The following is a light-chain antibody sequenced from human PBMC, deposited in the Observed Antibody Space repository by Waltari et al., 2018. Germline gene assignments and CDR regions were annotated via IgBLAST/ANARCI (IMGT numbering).Light chain of an antibody. CDR2: WAS. V-gene: IGKV4-1*01. J-gene: IGKJ1*01. CDR1: HSVLYNPNNKNY. CDR3: HQYANSPWT. Sequence: DIVMTQSPASLAVSLGARATINCNATHSVLYNPNNKNYLAWYQQKPGQPPQLLIYWASTRASGVPDRFSGSGSGTDFTLTISSLQAEDVAVYYCHQYANSPWTFGQGTKVEVK.